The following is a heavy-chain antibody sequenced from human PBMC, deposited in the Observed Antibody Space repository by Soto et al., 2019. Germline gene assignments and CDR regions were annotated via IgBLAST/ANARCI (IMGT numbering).Heavy chain of an antibody. V-gene: IGHV3-11*06. D-gene: IGHD1-1*01. CDR3: ARSGDNYNRLDY. Sequence: PGGSLRLSCAGSGFTFSDYYISWIRQAPGKGLEWISYSSNSGTFSRYADSVKGRFSISRDNTKNLLYLQMNSLRAEDTAVYYCARSGDNYNRLDYWGQGTPVTVS. CDR1: GFTFSDYY. CDR2: SSNSGTFS. J-gene: IGHJ4*02.